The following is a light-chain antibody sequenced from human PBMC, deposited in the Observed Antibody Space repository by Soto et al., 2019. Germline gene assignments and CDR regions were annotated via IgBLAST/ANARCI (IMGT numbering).Light chain of an antibody. CDR3: CLYVGGRSYV. CDR2: HDT. V-gene: IGLV2-23*01. Sequence: QSALTQPASVSGSPGQSITISCTGTVGLVSWYQQHPGKVPKLTIYHDTTRPSGVSSRFSGSKSGNTASLTISGLQTEDEADYYCCLYVGGRSYVFGPGTKVTVL. CDR1: VGL. J-gene: IGLJ1*01.